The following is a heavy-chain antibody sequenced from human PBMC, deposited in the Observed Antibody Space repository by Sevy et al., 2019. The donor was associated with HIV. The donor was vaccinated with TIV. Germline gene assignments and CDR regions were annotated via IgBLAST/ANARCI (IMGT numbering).Heavy chain of an antibody. CDR3: ARDAITIFRRDYYYGMDV. CDR1: GGTFSSYA. V-gene: IGHV1-69*13. CDR2: IIPIFGTA. D-gene: IGHD3-3*01. Sequence: ASVNVSCKASGGTFSSYAISWVRQAPGQGLEWMGGIIPIFGTANYAQKFQGRVTITADESTSTAYMELSSLRSEDTAVYYCARDAITIFRRDYYYGMDVWGQGTTVTVSS. J-gene: IGHJ6*02.